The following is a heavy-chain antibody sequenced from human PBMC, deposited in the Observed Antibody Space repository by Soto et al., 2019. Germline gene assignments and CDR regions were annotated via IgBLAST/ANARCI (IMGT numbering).Heavy chain of an antibody. CDR1: GFTFGSYD. J-gene: IGHJ4*02. V-gene: IGHV3-23*01. CDR3: ARTTTTKSRDY. D-gene: IGHD4-17*01. Sequence: EVQLLESGGGLVQPGGSLGLSCAASGFTFGSYDMSWVRQAPGKGLEYVSSISVTGSGTYYADSVKGRFTISRDNSKNTLYLQMNSLRVEDTAVYYCARTTTTKSRDYWGQGTLVTVSS. CDR2: ISVTGSGT.